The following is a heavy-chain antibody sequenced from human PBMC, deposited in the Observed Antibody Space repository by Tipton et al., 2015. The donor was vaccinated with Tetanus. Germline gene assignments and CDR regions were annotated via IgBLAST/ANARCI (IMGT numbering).Heavy chain of an antibody. CDR1: GGSISSSSYY. D-gene: IGHD3-3*01. CDR2: IYYSGST. J-gene: IGHJ4*02. V-gene: IGHV4-39*07. CDR3: ARAPGGGITIFGVVPPPFFDY. Sequence: TLSLTCTVSGGSISSSSYYWGWIRQPPGKGLEWIGSIYYSGSTYYNPSLKSRVTISVDTSKNQFSLKLSSVTAADTAVYYCARAPGGGITIFGVVPPPFFDYWGQGTLVTVSS.